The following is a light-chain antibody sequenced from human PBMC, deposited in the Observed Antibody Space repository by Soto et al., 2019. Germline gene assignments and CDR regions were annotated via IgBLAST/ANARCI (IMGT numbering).Light chain of an antibody. Sequence: QSALTQPASVSGSPGQSITISCTGTSSDVGSYNLVSWYQQHPGKAPKLIIYEATKRPSGVSNRFSGSKSGNTASLTISGLQAEDDGDYSCSAYAGSSSWVFGVGTKLTVL. CDR1: SSDVGSYNL. V-gene: IGLV2-23*01. CDR2: EAT. J-gene: IGLJ3*02. CDR3: SAYAGSSSWV.